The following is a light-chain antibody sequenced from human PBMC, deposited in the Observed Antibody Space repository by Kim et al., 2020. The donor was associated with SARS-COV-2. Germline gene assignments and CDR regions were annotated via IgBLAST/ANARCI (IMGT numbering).Light chain of an antibody. CDR2: EDK. Sequence: KAVTRACTPTRCTIGSGYGQWNQQRPGRAPTTVIYEDKQRPSGVPVRFSGSIHSSSNSASLTISGLKTEDEADYYCQSSDGNNHWVFGGGTQLTVL. CDR1: RCTIGSGY. CDR3: QSSDGNNHWV. J-gene: IGLJ3*02. V-gene: IGLV6-57*03.